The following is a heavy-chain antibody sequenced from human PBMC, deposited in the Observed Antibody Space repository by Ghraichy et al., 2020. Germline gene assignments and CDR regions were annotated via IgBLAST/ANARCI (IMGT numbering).Heavy chain of an antibody. J-gene: IGHJ4*02. CDR3: AREGSPDCSGGACYWGYFDY. Sequence: GGSLRLSCAASGFIVSNSHMSWVRQAPGKGLEWVSVLYTYGNADYADSVKGRFTISRDNSRNTVYLQMDSLRAEDTAVYYCAREGSPDCSGGACYWGYFDYWGQGTLVTVSS. CDR2: LYTYGNA. V-gene: IGHV3-53*01. D-gene: IGHD2-15*01. CDR1: GFIVSNSH.